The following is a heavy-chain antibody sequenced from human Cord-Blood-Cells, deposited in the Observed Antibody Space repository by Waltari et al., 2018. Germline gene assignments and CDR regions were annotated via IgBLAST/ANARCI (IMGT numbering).Heavy chain of an antibody. D-gene: IGHD1-26*01. J-gene: IGHJ4*02. CDR2: IIPIFGTA. CDR1: GGTFSSYA. V-gene: IGHV1-69*01. Sequence: QVQLVQSGAEVKKPGSSVKVSCKASGGTFSSYAISWVRQARGQGVEWMGGIIPIFGTAKNGQKFQGRVTITADESTSTAYMELSSLRSEDTAVYYCARTITEVGATLDDWGQGTLVTVSS. CDR3: ARTITEVGATLDD.